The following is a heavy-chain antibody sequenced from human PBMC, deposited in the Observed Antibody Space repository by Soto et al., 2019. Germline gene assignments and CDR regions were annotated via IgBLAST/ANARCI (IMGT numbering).Heavy chain of an antibody. D-gene: IGHD3-10*01. Sequence: NPSETLSLTCAVYGGSFSGYYWSWIRQPPGKGLEWIGEINHSGSTNYNPSLKSRVTISVDTSKNQFSLKLSSVTAADTAVYYCGRHIPIDGSGTYYNILWFDPWGQGTLVTVSS. CDR3: GRHIPIDGSGTYYNILWFDP. CDR1: GGSFSGYY. CDR2: INHSGST. J-gene: IGHJ5*02. V-gene: IGHV4-34*01.